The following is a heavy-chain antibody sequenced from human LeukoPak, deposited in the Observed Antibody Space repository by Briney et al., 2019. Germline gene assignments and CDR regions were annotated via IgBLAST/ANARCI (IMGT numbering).Heavy chain of an antibody. CDR1: GGSTSSYY. J-gene: IGHJ5*02. Sequence: SETLSLTCTVSGGSTSSYYWSWIRQPAGKGLEWIGRIYTSGSTNYNPSLKSRVTMSVDTSKNQFSLKLSSVTAADTAVYYCARVKLYGDYSGPRRDWFDPWGQGTLVTVSS. CDR2: IYTSGST. CDR3: ARVKLYGDYSGPRRDWFDP. V-gene: IGHV4-4*07. D-gene: IGHD4-17*01.